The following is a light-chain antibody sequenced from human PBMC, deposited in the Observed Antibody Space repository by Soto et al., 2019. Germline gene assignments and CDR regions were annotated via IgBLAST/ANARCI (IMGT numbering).Light chain of an antibody. CDR2: RNN. J-gene: IGLJ2*01. V-gene: IGLV1-47*01. CDR3: AAWDDSLQGV. Sequence: QSVLTQPPSASGTPGQRVTISCSGSSSNIGSNYVYWYQQLPGTAPKLLIYRNNQRPSGVPDRFSGSKSGTSASLAISGLRSEDEADYYCAAWDDSLQGVFGGGTKLPVL. CDR1: SSNIGSNY.